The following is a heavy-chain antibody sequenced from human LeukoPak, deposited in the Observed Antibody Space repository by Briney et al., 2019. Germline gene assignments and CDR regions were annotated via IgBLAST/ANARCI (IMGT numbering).Heavy chain of an antibody. CDR2: FDPEDGET. D-gene: IGHD3-10*01. J-gene: IGHJ4*02. CDR3: ATDYGSGSSYYWAY. CDR1: GYTLTELS. Sequence: GASVKVSCKVSGYTLTELSMHWVRQAPGKGLEWMGGFDPEDGETIYAQKFQGRVTMTEDTSTDTAYMELSSLRSEDTAVYYCATDYGSGSSYYWAYWGKGTLVTVSS. V-gene: IGHV1-24*01.